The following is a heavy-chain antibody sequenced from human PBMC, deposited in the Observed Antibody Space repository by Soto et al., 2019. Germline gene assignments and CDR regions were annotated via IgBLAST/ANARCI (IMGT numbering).Heavy chain of an antibody. CDR3: AGAVSDFDVRRYRTSYFDQ. CDR1: GASVSTGVYY. J-gene: IGHJ4*02. D-gene: IGHD3-10*02. Sequence: QVQLDESGPGLVQPSQTLSLSCTVSGASVSTGVYYWTWIRQHPGKGLEWIGYIDNNGSTYYNPSLTGRVDISVDTSKNEFSLNLQSLTAADTAFYYCAGAVSDFDVRRYRTSYFDQWGQGILVTVSS. V-gene: IGHV4-31*03. CDR2: IDNNGST.